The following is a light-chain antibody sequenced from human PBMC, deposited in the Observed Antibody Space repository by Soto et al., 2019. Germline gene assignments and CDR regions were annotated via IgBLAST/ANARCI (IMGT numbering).Light chain of an antibody. V-gene: IGKV1-5*01. J-gene: IGKJ5*01. CDR1: QSISSW. Sequence: DIQMTQSPSTLSASVGDRVTITCRASQSISSWLAWYQQKPGKAPKLLIFGASTLQSGVPSRFSGSGSGTDFTLTISSLEPEDSAIYYCQQRNIWPPVTFGQGTRLEI. CDR3: QQRNIWPPVT. CDR2: GAS.